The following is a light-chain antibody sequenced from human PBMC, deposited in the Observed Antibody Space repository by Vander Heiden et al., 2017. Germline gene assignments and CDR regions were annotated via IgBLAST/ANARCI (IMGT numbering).Light chain of an antibody. J-gene: IGLJ1*01. V-gene: IGLV1-44*01. CDR1: SSNIGSNT. CDR2: SNN. CDR3: AAWDDSLNGPGYV. Sequence: QSVLTQPPSASGTPGQRVTISCSGSSSNIGSNTVNWYQQLPGTAPKVLIYSNNQRPSGFPDRFSGSKSGTSASLAFSGLQSEDEAVYYCAAWDDSLNGPGYVFGTGTKVTVL.